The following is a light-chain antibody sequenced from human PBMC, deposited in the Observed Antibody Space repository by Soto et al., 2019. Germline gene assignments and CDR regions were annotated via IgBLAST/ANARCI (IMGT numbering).Light chain of an antibody. J-gene: IGKJ5*01. CDR2: FAS. Sequence: IHMTQTPSSLSASVGDRVTISCRASQDIGSHLAWYQQKPEKAPKSLIYFASTLQSGVPSRFSASGSGTDFTLTISSLQPEDFATYYCQQFRFFPITFGQGGLLEIK. V-gene: IGKV1D-16*01. CDR1: QDIGSH. CDR3: QQFRFFPIT.